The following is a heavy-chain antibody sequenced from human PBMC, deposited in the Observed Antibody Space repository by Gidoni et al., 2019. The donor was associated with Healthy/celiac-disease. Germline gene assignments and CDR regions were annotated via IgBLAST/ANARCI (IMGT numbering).Heavy chain of an antibody. CDR3: ARDRRGYNWNQNWFDP. Sequence: QVQLVQSGAEVKKPGASVKVSCKASGYTFTSYYMHWVRQAPGQGLEWMGIINPSGGSTSYAQKFQGRVTMTRDTSTSTVYMELSSLRSEDTAVYYCARDRRGYNWNQNWFDPWGQGTLVTVSS. J-gene: IGHJ5*02. D-gene: IGHD1-20*01. CDR2: INPSGGST. CDR1: GYTFTSYY. V-gene: IGHV1-46*01.